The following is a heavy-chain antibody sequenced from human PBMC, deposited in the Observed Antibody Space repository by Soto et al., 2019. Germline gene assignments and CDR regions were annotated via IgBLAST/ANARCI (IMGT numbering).Heavy chain of an antibody. Sequence: QVQQQQWGARLLKPSETLSLTCAEYGRSMSGYNWSWLRRSPVRGLEWIGEIGPTGDTNYGPSFMSRVTVSVETSKYELSLRLTQVTAADTATYLCARNGVGFGFDIWGLGTMVSVSS. V-gene: IGHV4-34*02. J-gene: IGHJ3*02. CDR3: ARNGVGFGFDI. CDR2: IGPTGDT. D-gene: IGHD3-10*01. CDR1: GRSMSGYN.